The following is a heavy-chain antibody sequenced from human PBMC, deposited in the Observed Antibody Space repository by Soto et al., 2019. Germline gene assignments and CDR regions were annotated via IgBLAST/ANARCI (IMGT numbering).Heavy chain of an antibody. J-gene: IGHJ4*02. Sequence: GASVKVSCNVSGYTLTELSMHWVRQAPGKGLEWMGGFDPEDGETIYAQKFQGRVTMTEDTSTDTAYMELSSLRSEDTAVYYCATGLRISRSYYFDYWGQGTLVTVSS. CDR3: ATGLRISRSYYFDY. CDR1: GYTLTELS. CDR2: FDPEDGET. D-gene: IGHD3-3*02. V-gene: IGHV1-24*01.